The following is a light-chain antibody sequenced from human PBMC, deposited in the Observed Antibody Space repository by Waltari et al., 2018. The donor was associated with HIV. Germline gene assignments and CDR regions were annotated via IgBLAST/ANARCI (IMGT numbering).Light chain of an antibody. J-gene: IGLJ2*01. CDR3: QSYDSSLSGHVL. Sequence: QSVLTQPPSVSGAPGQRVPISCTGNRSNIGAGYYVHWYQQLPGTAPKLLIYDNSHRPSGVPTRFSGSKSGTSASLAITGLQTEDEAEYYCQSYDSSLSGHVLFGGGTILTVL. CDR2: DNS. CDR1: RSNIGAGYY. V-gene: IGLV1-40*01.